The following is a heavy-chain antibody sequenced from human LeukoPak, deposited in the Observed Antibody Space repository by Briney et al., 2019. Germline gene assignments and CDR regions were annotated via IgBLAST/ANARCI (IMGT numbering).Heavy chain of an antibody. J-gene: IGHJ6*03. D-gene: IGHD6-13*01. CDR1: GGSISSSNW. Sequence: SETLSLTCAVSGGSISSSNWWSWVRQPPGKGLEWIGEIYHSGSTNYNPSLKSRVTISVDKSKNQFSLKLSSVTAADTAVYYCARDRPHSFSSSWYAYYYYYYMEVWGKGTTVTVSS. V-gene: IGHV4-4*02. CDR3: ARDRPHSFSSSWYAYYYYYYMEV. CDR2: IYHSGST.